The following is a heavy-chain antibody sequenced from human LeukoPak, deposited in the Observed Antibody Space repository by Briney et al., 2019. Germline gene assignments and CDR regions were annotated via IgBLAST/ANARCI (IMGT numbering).Heavy chain of an antibody. CDR1: GYTFTSNY. V-gene: IGHV1-46*01. J-gene: IGHJ4*02. Sequence: ASVKVSCKAFGYTFTSNYMHWVRQAPGQGPEWMGVISPSGGSTTYAQKFQGRVTLTRDMSTSTDYLELSSLRSEDTAVYYCARQLRYFDWLLIGGYFDYWGQGTLVTVSS. CDR2: ISPSGGST. CDR3: ARQLRYFDWLLIGGYFDY. D-gene: IGHD3-9*01.